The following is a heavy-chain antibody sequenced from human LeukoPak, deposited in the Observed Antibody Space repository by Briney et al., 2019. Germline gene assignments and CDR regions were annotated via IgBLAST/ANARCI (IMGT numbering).Heavy chain of an antibody. J-gene: IGHJ4*02. V-gene: IGHV3-23*01. Sequence: GGSLRLSCAASGFTFSSYSMNWVRQAPGKGLEWVSSISGSGGTTYYGDSVKGRFSISRDNSRNTLYLQMNSLRAEDTAAYYCAKDRVSTVTTNYFDYWGQGTLVTVSS. CDR3: AKDRVSTVTTNYFDY. CDR1: GFTFSSYS. D-gene: IGHD4-17*01. CDR2: ISGSGGTT.